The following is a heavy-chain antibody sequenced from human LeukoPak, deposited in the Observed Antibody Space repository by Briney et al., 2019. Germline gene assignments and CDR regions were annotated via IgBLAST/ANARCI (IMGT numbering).Heavy chain of an antibody. V-gene: IGHV1-2*04. CDR3: ARGGFGRFLEWFGMDV. J-gene: IGHJ6*04. Sequence: ASVKVSCKASGYTFTDYYIHWVRQAPGHGLEWMGWINPNSGGTKFAQKFLGWVTMTRDTSINTAYMELSRLRSEDTAVYYCARGGFGRFLEWFGMDVWGKGTTVTVSS. CDR1: GYTFTDYY. CDR2: INPNSGGT. D-gene: IGHD3-3*01.